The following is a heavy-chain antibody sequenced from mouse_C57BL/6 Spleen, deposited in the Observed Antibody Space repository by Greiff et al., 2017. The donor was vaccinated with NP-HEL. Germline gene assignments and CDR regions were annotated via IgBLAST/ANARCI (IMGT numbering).Heavy chain of an antibody. CDR1: GFTFSDYG. D-gene: IGHD1-1*01. CDR3: ARSDYYGSSYDY. J-gene: IGHJ2*01. V-gene: IGHV5-17*01. Sequence: EVHLVESGGGLVKPGGSLKLSCAASGFTFSDYGMHWVRQAPEKGLEWVAYISSGSSTIYYADTVKGRFTISRDNAKNTLFLQMTSLRSEDTAMYYCARSDYYGSSYDYWGQGTTLTVSS. CDR2: ISSGSSTI.